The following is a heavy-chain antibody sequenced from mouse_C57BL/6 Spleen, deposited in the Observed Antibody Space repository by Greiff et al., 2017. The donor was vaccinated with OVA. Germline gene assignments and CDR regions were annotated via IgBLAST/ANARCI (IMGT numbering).Heavy chain of an antibody. Sequence: VQLKQSGAELVRPGASVKLSCTASGFNIKDYYMHWVKQRPEQGLEWIGRIDPEDGDTEYAPKFQGKATMTADTSSNTAYLQLSSLTSEDTAVYYCTLTTVRYYFDYWGQGTTLTVSS. CDR2: IDPEDGDT. D-gene: IGHD1-1*01. J-gene: IGHJ2*01. CDR1: GFNIKDYY. V-gene: IGHV14-1*01. CDR3: TLTTVRYYFDY.